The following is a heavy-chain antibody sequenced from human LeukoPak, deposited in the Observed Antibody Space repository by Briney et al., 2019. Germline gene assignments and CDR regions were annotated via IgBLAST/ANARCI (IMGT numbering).Heavy chain of an antibody. J-gene: IGHJ4*02. CDR1: GYTFTSYG. D-gene: IGHD3-22*01. CDR2: ISAYNGNT. Sequence: ASVKVSCKASGYTFTSYGISWVRQAPGQGLEWMGWISAYNGNTNYAQKLQGRVTMTTDTSTSTAYMELRSLRSDDTAVYYCARDQGYYDSSGYPVDYWGQGTLVTVSS. V-gene: IGHV1-18*01. CDR3: ARDQGYYDSSGYPVDY.